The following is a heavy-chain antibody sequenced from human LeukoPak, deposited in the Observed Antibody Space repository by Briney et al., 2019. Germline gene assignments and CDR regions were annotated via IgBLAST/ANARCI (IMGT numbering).Heavy chain of an antibody. V-gene: IGHV4-39*01. CDR3: ARVERGGSGGFQH. CDR1: GGSISSSTYY. D-gene: IGHD3-10*01. J-gene: IGHJ1*01. Sequence: PSETLSLTCTVSGGSISSSTYYWGWIRRPPGKGLEWIGSIYYSGSTYYNPSLKSRVTVSVDTSKNQFSLNLSSVTAADTAVYYCARVERGGSGGFQHWGQGTLVTVSS. CDR2: IYYSGST.